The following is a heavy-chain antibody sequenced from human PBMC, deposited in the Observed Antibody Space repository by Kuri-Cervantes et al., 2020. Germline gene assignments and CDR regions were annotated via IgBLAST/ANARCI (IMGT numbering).Heavy chain of an antibody. D-gene: IGHD6-13*01. V-gene: IGHV4-38-2*01. J-gene: IGHJ4*02. CDR1: GYSISSGYY. CDR3: ARAAAAAPVAD. Sequence: SETLSLTCAVSGYSISSGYYWGWIRQPPGKGLEWIGSIYHSGSTYYNPSLKSRVTISVDTSKNQFSLKLSSVTAADTAVYYCARAAAAAPVADWGQGTLVTVSS. CDR2: IYHSGST.